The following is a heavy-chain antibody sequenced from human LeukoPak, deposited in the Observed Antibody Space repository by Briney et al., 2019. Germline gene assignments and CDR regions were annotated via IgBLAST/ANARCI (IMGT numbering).Heavy chain of an antibody. CDR1: GYTFTGYY. V-gene: IGHV1-2*02. J-gene: IGHJ6*03. Sequence: EASVKVSCKASGYTFTGYYMHWVRQAPGQGLEWMGWINPNSGGTNYAQKFQGRVTMTRDTSISTAYMELSRLRSDDTAVYYCARDVSGSDYYYMDVWGKGTTVTVSS. CDR2: INPNSGGT. D-gene: IGHD3-10*01. CDR3: ARDVSGSDYYYMDV.